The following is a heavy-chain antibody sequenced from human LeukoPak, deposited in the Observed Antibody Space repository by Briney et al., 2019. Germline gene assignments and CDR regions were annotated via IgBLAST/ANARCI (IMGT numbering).Heavy chain of an antibody. Sequence: ASVKVSCKASGYTFTSYGISWVRQAPGQGLEWMGWISAYNGNTNYAQKLQGRVTMTTDTSTSTAYMELRSLRSDDTAVDYCARDNYYDSSGYSDYWGQGTLVTVSS. J-gene: IGHJ4*02. CDR1: GYTFTSYG. CDR2: ISAYNGNT. CDR3: ARDNYYDSSGYSDY. D-gene: IGHD3-22*01. V-gene: IGHV1-18*01.